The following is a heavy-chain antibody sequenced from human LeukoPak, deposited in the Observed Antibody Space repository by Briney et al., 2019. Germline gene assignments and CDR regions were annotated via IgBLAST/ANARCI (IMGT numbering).Heavy chain of an antibody. CDR2: IKSDGSST. V-gene: IGHV3-74*01. CDR3: ARDPHGGSGSDPHDAFDI. D-gene: IGHD1-26*01. J-gene: IGHJ3*02. CDR1: GFTFSSYW. Sequence: GGSLRLSCAASGFTFSSYWMHWVRQAPGKGLVWVSRIKSDGSSTSYADSVKGRFTISRDNAKNTLYLQMNSLRAEDTAVYYCARDPHGGSGSDPHDAFDIWGQGIMVTVSS.